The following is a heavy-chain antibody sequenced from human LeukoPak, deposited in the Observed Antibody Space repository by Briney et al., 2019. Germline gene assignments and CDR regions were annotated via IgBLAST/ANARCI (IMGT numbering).Heavy chain of an antibody. CDR3: ARVHTSSYAADL. Sequence: GGSLRLSCAASGFTFSTYSIDWVRQAPGKGLEWISYISSSSSTIDFTDSVKGRFTISRDNARNSVYLQMNSLRAEDTAVYYCARVHTSSYAADLWGQGTLVTVSS. V-gene: IGHV3-48*04. J-gene: IGHJ5*02. CDR1: GFTFSTYS. CDR2: ISSSSSTI. D-gene: IGHD3-22*01.